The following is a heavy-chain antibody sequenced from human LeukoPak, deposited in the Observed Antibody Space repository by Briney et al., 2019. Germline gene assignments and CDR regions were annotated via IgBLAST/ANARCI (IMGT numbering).Heavy chain of an antibody. Sequence: PGGSLRLSCLASGFAFSNYAMSWVRQAPGKGLEWVSGTGIRGDNTYYADSVKGRFTIARDDSRNTLYLQMNNLRAEDTAVYYCARGAEAETSPLDFWGQGTLVTVSS. CDR2: TGIRGDNT. CDR1: GFAFSNYA. V-gene: IGHV3-23*01. D-gene: IGHD6-13*01. CDR3: ARGAEAETSPLDF. J-gene: IGHJ4*02.